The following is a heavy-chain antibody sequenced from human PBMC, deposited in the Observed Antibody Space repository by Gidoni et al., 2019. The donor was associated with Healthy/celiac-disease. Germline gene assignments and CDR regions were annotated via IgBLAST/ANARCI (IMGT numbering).Heavy chain of an antibody. CDR2: IYWDDDK. Sequence: QITLKESGPTLVKPTQTLTLTCTFSGFSLSTSGVVVGWIRQPPGKALEWLALIYWDDDKRYSPSLKSRLTITKDTSKNQVVLTMTNMDPVDTATYYCAHRLSGYDILTGYYNRVGFDIWGQGTMVTVSS. D-gene: IGHD3-9*01. V-gene: IGHV2-5*02. CDR1: GFSLSTSGVV. J-gene: IGHJ3*02. CDR3: AHRLSGYDILTGYYNRVGFDI.